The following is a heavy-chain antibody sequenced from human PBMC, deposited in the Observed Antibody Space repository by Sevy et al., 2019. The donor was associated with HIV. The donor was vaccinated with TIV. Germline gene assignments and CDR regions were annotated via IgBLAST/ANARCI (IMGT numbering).Heavy chain of an antibody. CDR2: IYPGDSNS. CDR1: GYSFNTYW. V-gene: IGHV5-51*01. D-gene: IGHD1-1*01. CDR3: ARRPGGVRHFDY. J-gene: IGHJ4*02. Sequence: GESLKISCKGSGYSFNTYWIGWVRQMPGKGLEWMGIIYPGDSNSRYSPSFQGQVTISADKSISTAYLQLSSLKASDTAMCYCARRPGGVRHFDYWGQGTLVTVSS.